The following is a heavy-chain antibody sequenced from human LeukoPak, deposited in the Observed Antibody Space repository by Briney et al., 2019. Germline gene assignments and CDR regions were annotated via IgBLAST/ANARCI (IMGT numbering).Heavy chain of an antibody. CDR3: VRGRHNPYSSSWYGFF. J-gene: IGHJ4*02. Sequence: GGSLRLSCAASGFIFSSYAMHWVRQAPGKGLDWVAVISFDGTNKYYTDSVEGRFTISRDNSKDTLYLQMNSLRPEDTAVYYCVRGRHNPYSSSWYGFFWGQGILVTVSS. V-gene: IGHV3-30*04. CDR2: ISFDGTNK. D-gene: IGHD6-13*01. CDR1: GFIFSSYA.